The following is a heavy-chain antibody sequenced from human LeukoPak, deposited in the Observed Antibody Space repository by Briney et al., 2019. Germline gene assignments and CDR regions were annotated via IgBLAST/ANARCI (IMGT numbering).Heavy chain of an antibody. CDR2: INHSGST. CDR3: ARMTTVTKIYYYYYGMDV. Sequence: PSETLSLTCAVYGGSFSGYYWSWIRQPPGKGLEWIGEINHSGSTNYNPSLKSRVTISVDTSKNQFSLKLGSVTAADTAVYYCARMTTVTKIYYYYYGMDVWGQGTTVTVSS. CDR1: GGSFSGYY. D-gene: IGHD4-17*01. V-gene: IGHV4-34*01. J-gene: IGHJ6*02.